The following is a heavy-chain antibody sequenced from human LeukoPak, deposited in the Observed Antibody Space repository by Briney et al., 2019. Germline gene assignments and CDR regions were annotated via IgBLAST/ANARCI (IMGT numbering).Heavy chain of an antibody. CDR3: ARVLRYDNSGHDSFDI. Sequence: GGSLRLSCAASGFTFSSYEMNWVRQAPGKGLEWVSYISSSGSTIYYADSVKGRFTISRGNAKNSLYLQMNSLRAEDTAVYYCARVLRYDNSGHDSFDIWGQGTMVTVSS. J-gene: IGHJ3*02. D-gene: IGHD3-22*01. CDR1: GFTFSSYE. CDR2: ISSSGSTI. V-gene: IGHV3-48*03.